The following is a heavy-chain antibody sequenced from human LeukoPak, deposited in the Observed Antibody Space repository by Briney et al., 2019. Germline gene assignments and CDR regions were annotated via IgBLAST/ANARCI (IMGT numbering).Heavy chain of an antibody. CDR3: AKQGTMVRGANYFDY. V-gene: IGHV3-30*18. J-gene: IGHJ4*02. Sequence: GRSLRLSCAASGFTFSSYGMHWVRQAPGKGLEWVAVISYDGSNKYYADSVKGRFTISRDNSKNTLYLQMNSLRAEDTAVYYCAKQGTMVRGANYFDYWGQGTLVTVSS. CDR2: ISYDGSNK. D-gene: IGHD3-10*01. CDR1: GFTFSSYG.